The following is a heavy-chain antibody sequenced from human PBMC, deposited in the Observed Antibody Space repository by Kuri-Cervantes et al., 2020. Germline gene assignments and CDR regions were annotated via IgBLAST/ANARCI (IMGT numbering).Heavy chain of an antibody. J-gene: IGHJ4*02. Sequence: GSLRLSCTVSGGSISSYYWSWIRQPAGKGLEWIGRIYTSGSTNYNPSLKSRVTMSVDTSKNQFSLKLSSVTAADTAVYYCARVRRYSSGWYGGFDYWGQGTLVTVSS. D-gene: IGHD6-19*01. V-gene: IGHV4-4*07. CDR3: ARVRRYSSGWYGGFDY. CDR1: GGSISSYY. CDR2: IYTSGST.